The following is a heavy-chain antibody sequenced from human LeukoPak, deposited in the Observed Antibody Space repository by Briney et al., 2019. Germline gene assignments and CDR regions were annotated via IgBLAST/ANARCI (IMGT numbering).Heavy chain of an antibody. CDR2: INPNSGGT. CDR3: ARRPSRLVFDY. Sequence: ASVKVSCKASGYTFTDYYIHWVRQAPGQGLEWMGWINPNSGGTNSAQKFQGRVTMTRDTSISTNYIELSRLRSDDTAVYYCARRPSRLVFDYWGQGTLVTVSS. CDR1: GYTFTDYY. V-gene: IGHV1-2*02. J-gene: IGHJ4*02.